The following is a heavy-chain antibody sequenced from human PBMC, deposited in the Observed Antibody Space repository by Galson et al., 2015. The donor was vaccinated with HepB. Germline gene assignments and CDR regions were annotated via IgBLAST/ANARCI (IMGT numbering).Heavy chain of an antibody. V-gene: IGHV3-23*01. D-gene: IGHD2-2*01. Sequence: SLRLSCAASGFTFSSYAMSRVRQAPGKGLEWVSAISGSGGSTYYADSVKGRFTISRDNSKNTLYLQMNSLRAEDTAVYYCAKDILSPMSVVVPAVLYSSSYAFDIWGQGTMVTVSS. CDR3: AKDILSPMSVVVPAVLYSSSYAFDI. CDR1: GFTFSSYA. CDR2: ISGSGGST. J-gene: IGHJ3*02.